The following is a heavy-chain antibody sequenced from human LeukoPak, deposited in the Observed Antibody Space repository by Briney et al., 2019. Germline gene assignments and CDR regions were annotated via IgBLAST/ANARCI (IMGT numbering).Heavy chain of an antibody. CDR2: ISRSGEIT. D-gene: IGHD1-1*01. V-gene: IGHV3-23*01. CDR1: GFTFSTSA. J-gene: IGHJ4*02. CDR3: AKEEVPNDF. Sequence: GGSLRLSCAASGFTFSTSAMSWVRQAPGKGLEWVSGISRSGEITYYEDSVRGRFTISKDISKNTLYLQMDSLKAEDTAIYYCAKEEVPNDFWGQGTLVTVSS.